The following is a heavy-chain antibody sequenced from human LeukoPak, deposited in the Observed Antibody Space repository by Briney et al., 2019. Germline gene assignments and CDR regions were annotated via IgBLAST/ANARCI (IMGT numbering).Heavy chain of an antibody. D-gene: IGHD5-24*01. CDR3: ARDSVEMASIYYFDH. CDR2: IHHSGST. V-gene: IGHV4-38-2*02. J-gene: IGHJ4*02. Sequence: SETLSLTCIVSGYSISTNYYWGWIRQPPGKGPEWIGSIHHSGSTFYNPSLKSRVTISIDTSKNQFSLKLTSVTAADTAVYYCARDSVEMASIYYFDHWGQGTLVTVSS. CDR1: GYSISTNYY.